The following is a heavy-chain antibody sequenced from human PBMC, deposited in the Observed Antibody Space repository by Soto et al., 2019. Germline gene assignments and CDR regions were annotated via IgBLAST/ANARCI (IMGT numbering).Heavy chain of an antibody. Sequence: GGSLRLSCAASGFTFNTYWMHWVRQAPGKGLVWVSRINSDGSSTFYADSVKGRFTISRDNAKSTLYLQMNSLRAEDTAVYYCASSLLTPFDYWGQGTLVTVSS. CDR1: GFTFNTYW. CDR2: INSDGSST. D-gene: IGHD7-27*01. CDR3: ASSLLTPFDY. V-gene: IGHV3-74*01. J-gene: IGHJ4*02.